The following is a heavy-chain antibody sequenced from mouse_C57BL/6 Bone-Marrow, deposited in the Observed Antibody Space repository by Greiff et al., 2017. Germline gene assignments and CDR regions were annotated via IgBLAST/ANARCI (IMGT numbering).Heavy chain of an antibody. CDR2: ISDGGSYT. CDR1: GFTFSSYA. V-gene: IGHV5-4*01. Sequence: DVHLVESGGGLVKPGGSLKLSCAASGFTFSSYAMSWVRQTPEKRLEWVATISDGGSYTYYPDNVKGRFTISRESAKNNLYLQMSHLKSEDTAMYYCARFVPYYFDYWGQGTTLTVSS. D-gene: IGHD5-1*01. CDR3: ARFVPYYFDY. J-gene: IGHJ2*01.